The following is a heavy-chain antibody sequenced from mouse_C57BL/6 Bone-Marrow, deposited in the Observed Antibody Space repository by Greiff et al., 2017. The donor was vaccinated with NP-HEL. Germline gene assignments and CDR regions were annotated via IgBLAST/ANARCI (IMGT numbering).Heavy chain of an antibody. J-gene: IGHJ3*01. CDR3: TRFYDYDESFAY. CDR1: GYTFTSYW. D-gene: IGHD2-4*01. V-gene: IGHV1-5*01. CDR2: IYPGNSDT. Sequence: EVQLQQSGTVLARPGASVKMSCKTSGYTFTSYWMHWVKQRPGQGLEWIGAIYPGNSDTSYNQKFKGKAKLTAVTSASTAYMELSSLTNEDSAVYYCTRFYDYDESFAYWGQGTLVTVSA.